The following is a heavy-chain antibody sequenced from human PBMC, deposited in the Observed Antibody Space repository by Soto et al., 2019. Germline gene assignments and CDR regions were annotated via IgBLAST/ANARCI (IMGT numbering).Heavy chain of an antibody. D-gene: IGHD6-13*01. Sequence: GGSLRLSCAASAFTFSSYGMHWVRQAPGKGLEWVAVIWYDGSNKYYADSVKGRFTISRDNSKNTLYLQMNSLRAEDTAVYYCARDPGVAAAGTWLYGMDVWGQGTTVTVSS. CDR2: IWYDGSNK. J-gene: IGHJ6*02. CDR1: AFTFSSYG. CDR3: ARDPGVAAAGTWLYGMDV. V-gene: IGHV3-33*01.